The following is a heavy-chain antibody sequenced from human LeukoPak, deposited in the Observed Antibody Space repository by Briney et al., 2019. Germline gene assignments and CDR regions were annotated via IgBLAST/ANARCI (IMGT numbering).Heavy chain of an antibody. D-gene: IGHD3-10*01. CDR3: ARQNQWRYYASGSQFDY. CDR2: ISYNGNT. J-gene: IGHJ4*02. Sequence: SETLSLTCTVSGGSISSSSYNWGWIRQPPGKGLECIGSISYNGNTYYNPSLKSRVTISVDTSKNQFSLKLSSVTAADTAVYYCARQNQWRYYASGSQFDYWGQGTLVAVSS. CDR1: GGSISSSSYN. V-gene: IGHV4-39*01.